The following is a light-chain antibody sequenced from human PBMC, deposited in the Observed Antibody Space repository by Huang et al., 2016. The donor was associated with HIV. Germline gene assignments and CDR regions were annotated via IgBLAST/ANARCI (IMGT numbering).Light chain of an antibody. V-gene: IGKV3-11*01. CDR1: QSVSSY. CDR3: QQRSNWPPRFT. CDR2: DAS. J-gene: IGKJ3*01. Sequence: EMVLTQSPATLSLSPGERATLSCRASQSVSSYLAWYQQKPGQAPRLLIYDASNRATGIPARFRGSGSGTDFTLTISSLEPEDFAVYYCQQRSNWPPRFTFGPGTKVDIK.